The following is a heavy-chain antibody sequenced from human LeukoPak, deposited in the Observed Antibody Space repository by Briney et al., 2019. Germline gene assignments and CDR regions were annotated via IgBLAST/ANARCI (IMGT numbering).Heavy chain of an antibody. Sequence: PGGSLRLSCAASGFTFSNYAINWVRQAPGKGLEWVSYISSSGSTKYYADSVKGRFTISRDNSKNTLYLQMNSLRAEDTAVYYCASTLYGDYGYYFDYWGQGTLVTVSS. CDR1: GFTFSNYA. CDR3: ASTLYGDYGYYFDY. J-gene: IGHJ4*02. V-gene: IGHV3-48*01. D-gene: IGHD4-17*01. CDR2: ISSSGSTK.